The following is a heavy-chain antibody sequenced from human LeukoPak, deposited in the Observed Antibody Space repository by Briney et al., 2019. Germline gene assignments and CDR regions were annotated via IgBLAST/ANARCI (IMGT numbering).Heavy chain of an antibody. CDR3: ARGCRVVPGVHNVGRTQYYNGMDV. D-gene: IGHD2-2*01. V-gene: IGHV1-46*01. CDR2: IDPSDGST. CDR1: GYTFTTYF. J-gene: IGHJ6*02. Sequence: ASVKASCTASGYTFTTYFVHWVRQAPGQGLEWMGIIDPSDGSTSHAQKFQGRVTMTRDTSTSTVYMELSSLRSEDTAVYFCARGCRVVPGVHNVGRTQYYNGMDVWGQGTTVTVSS.